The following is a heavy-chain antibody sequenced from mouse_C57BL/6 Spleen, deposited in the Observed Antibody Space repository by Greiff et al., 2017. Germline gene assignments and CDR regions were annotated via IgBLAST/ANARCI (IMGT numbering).Heavy chain of an antibody. D-gene: IGHD2-1*01. CDR1: GYTFTSYW. CDR3: ASKERGGDGNYGDFDV. CDR2: IYPGSGST. V-gene: IGHV1-55*01. Sequence: VQLQQPGAELVKPGASVKMSCKASGYTFTSYWITWVKQRPGQGLEWIGDIYPGSGSTNYNEKFKSKATLTVDTSSSTAYMQLSSLTSEDSAVYYCASKERGGDGNYGDFDVWGTGTTVTVSS. J-gene: IGHJ1*03.